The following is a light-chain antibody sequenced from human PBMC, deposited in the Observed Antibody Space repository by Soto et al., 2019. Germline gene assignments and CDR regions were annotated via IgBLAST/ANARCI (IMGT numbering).Light chain of an antibody. V-gene: IGKV1-8*01. CDR3: QQYYSSPRT. J-gene: IGKJ3*01. Sequence: AIRMTQSPSSFSASTGDRVTITCRASQGISSYLAWYQQKPGKAPKLLIYAASTLQSGVPSRFSGSGSGTDFTLTISCLQSEDFATYYCQQYYSSPRTFGPGTKVDIK. CDR1: QGISSY. CDR2: AAS.